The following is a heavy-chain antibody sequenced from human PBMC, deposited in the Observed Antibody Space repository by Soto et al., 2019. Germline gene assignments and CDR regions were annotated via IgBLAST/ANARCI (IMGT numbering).Heavy chain of an antibody. CDR3: ARGGRYYRPYYYGMDV. Sequence: PSETLSLTCTVSGGSISSYYWSWIRQPPGKGLEWIGYIYYSGSTNYNPSLKSRVTISVDTSKNQFSLKLSSVTAADTAVYYCARGGRYYRPYYYGMDVWGQGTTVTVSS. CDR2: IYYSGST. D-gene: IGHD1-26*01. V-gene: IGHV4-59*01. CDR1: GGSISSYY. J-gene: IGHJ6*02.